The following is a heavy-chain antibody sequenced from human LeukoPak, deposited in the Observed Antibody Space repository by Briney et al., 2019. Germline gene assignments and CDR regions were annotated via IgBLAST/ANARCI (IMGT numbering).Heavy chain of an antibody. CDR2: ISYTGSNE. J-gene: IGHJ4*02. CDR3: AKGHYDSSGYYFDY. Sequence: GGSLRLSCAASGFTFSNYGMHWVRQAPGKGLEWVAVISYTGSNEYYPDSVKGRFTISRDNSKNTLYLQMNSLRAEDTAVYYCAKGHYDSSGYYFDYWGQGTLVTVSS. D-gene: IGHD3-22*01. CDR1: GFTFSNYG. V-gene: IGHV3-30*18.